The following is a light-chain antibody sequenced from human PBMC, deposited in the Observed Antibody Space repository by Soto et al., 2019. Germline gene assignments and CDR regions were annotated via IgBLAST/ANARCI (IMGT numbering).Light chain of an antibody. J-gene: IGKJ4*01. V-gene: IGKV3-11*01. CDR1: QSISTY. Sequence: EIVLTQSPATLSLSPGESATLSCRASQSISTYLAWYQQKPGQAPRLLIYDASNRATGIPARFSGSGSGTDFTLPISRLEPADFAVYYCQQRSSSFGGGTKVEIK. CDR3: QQRSSS. CDR2: DAS.